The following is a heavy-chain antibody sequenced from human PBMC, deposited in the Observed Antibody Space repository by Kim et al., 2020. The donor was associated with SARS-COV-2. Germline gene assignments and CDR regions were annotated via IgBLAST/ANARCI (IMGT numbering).Heavy chain of an antibody. Sequence: GGSLRLSCTVSAFTFHRYAVSWVRQAPGKGLEWVSGFSLDTDRIYYADSVRGRFTISRDTAKNSIHLQMDSLRAEDTALYYCTKDIKPGGADVGGQGTTGTVSS. CDR3: TKDIKPGGADV. CDR2: FSLDTDRI. J-gene: IGHJ6*02. V-gene: IGHV3-9*01. CDR1: AFTFHRYA.